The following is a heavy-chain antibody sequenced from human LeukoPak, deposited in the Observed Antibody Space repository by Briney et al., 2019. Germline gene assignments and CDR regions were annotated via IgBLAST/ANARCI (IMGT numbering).Heavy chain of an antibody. V-gene: IGHV3-49*04. CDR2: IRQTVYGGST. D-gene: IGHD2-8*01. J-gene: IGHJ4*02. CDR3: TRFNGFYDY. Sequence: GGSLRLSCTASGFTFGDYVMSWVRQAPGKGLESVGFIRQTVYGGSTEYVASVKGRFNISRDDSKSAVYLQLNSLRAEDTAVYYCTRFNGFYDYWGQGTLVTVSS. CDR1: GFTFGDYV.